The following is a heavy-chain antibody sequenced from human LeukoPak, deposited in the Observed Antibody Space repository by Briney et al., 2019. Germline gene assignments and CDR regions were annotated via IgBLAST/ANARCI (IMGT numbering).Heavy chain of an antibody. V-gene: IGHV3-30*02. CDR3: AKDLWDSSGFGDY. Sequence: AGGSLRLSCAASGFTLSSYGMHWVRQAPGKGLEWVAFIRYDGSNKYYADSVKGRFTIFRDNSKNTLYLQMNSLRAEDTAVYYCAKDLWDSSGFGDYWGQGTLVTVSS. J-gene: IGHJ4*02. D-gene: IGHD3-22*01. CDR2: IRYDGSNK. CDR1: GFTLSSYG.